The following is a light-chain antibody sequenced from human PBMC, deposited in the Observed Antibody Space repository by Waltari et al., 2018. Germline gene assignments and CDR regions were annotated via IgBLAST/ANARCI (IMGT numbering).Light chain of an antibody. CDR2: VVY. CDR1: SSNIGSYNL. J-gene: IGLJ3*02. Sequence: QSALIQPASVSGSPGQSITISCTGTSSNIGSYNLFSWYQQNPGKAPKVMFYVVYKRPYVVSNRFSGSKSGNTASLTISGLQAEDETDYYCCSYAGSNSWVFGGGTKVTVL. V-gene: IGLV2-23*02. CDR3: CSYAGSNSWV.